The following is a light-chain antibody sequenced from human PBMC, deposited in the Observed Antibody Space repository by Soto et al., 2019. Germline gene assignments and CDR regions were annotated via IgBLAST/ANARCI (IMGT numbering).Light chain of an antibody. J-gene: IGLJ1*01. Sequence: QSALTQPRSVSGSPGQSVTISCTGTSNVVGTYDYVSWYQQHPGRAPKLIIYDVSKRPSGVPDRFSGSKSGNTASLTISGLQAEDEADYYCCSYAGTSSYVFGNGTKVTVL. CDR1: SNVVGTYDY. V-gene: IGLV2-11*01. CDR2: DVS. CDR3: CSYAGTSSYV.